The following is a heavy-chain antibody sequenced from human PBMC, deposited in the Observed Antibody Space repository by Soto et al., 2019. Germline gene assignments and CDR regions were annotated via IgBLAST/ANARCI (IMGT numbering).Heavy chain of an antibody. CDR3: ASLVVPAAISYYYYGMDV. J-gene: IGHJ6*02. V-gene: IGHV3-23*01. Sequence: GVSMRLSCGVAGLTFSSYGRRCVRKAPGKGLEWVSAISGSGGSTYYADSVKGRFTISRDNSKNTLYLQMSSLRAEDTAVYYCASLVVPAAISYYYYGMDVWGQGTTVTVSS. CDR2: ISGSGGST. D-gene: IGHD2-2*01. CDR1: GLTFSSYG.